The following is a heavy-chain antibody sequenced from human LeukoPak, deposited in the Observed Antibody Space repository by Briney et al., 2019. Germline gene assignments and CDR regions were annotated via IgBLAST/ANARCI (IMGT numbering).Heavy chain of an antibody. J-gene: IGHJ4*02. CDR2: IGTAGDT. CDR3: VRGTGYSANDYDFDY. D-gene: IGHD5-12*01. Sequence: GGSLRLSCAASGFTFSSYDMHWVRQPTGKGLEWVSAIGTAGDTYYPGSVKGRFTISRENAKNSLYLQMNSLRAGDTAVYYCVRGTGYSANDYDFDYWGQGTLVTVSS. V-gene: IGHV3-13*04. CDR1: GFTFSSYD.